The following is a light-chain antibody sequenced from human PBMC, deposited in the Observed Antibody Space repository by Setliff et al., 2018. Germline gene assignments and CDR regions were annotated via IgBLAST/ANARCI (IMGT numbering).Light chain of an antibody. CDR1: NIGAKS. J-gene: IGLJ1*01. V-gene: IGLV3-21*03. Sequence: SYELTQPPSVSVAPGRTARIPCGGANIGAKSVHWYQHRAGQAPVLVAYDDTDRPSGIPERFSGSNSGNTATLTISRVEAGDEADYYCQVWNSETYPYVFGSGTKVTV. CDR2: DDT. CDR3: QVWNSETYPYV.